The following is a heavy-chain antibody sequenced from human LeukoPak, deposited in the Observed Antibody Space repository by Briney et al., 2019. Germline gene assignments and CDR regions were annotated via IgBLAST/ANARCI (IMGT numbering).Heavy chain of an antibody. CDR3: AKSHDSSGSDY. V-gene: IGHV3-23*01. D-gene: IGHD3-22*01. Sequence: GGSLRLSCAASGFTFSSYGMIWVRQAPGKGLEWVSSVSGTGGNAYYADSVKGRFTISRDNSKNTPSLQMNSLRAEDTAVYYCAKSHDSSGSDYWGQGTLVTVSS. J-gene: IGHJ4*02. CDR2: VSGTGGNA. CDR1: GFTFSSYG.